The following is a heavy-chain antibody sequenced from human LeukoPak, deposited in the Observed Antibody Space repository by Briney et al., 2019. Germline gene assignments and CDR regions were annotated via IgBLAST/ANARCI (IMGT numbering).Heavy chain of an antibody. CDR1: AGSVSSGSYY. Sequence: SETLSLTCTVSAGSVSSGSYYWSWIRQPPGKVLEWIGCVYYTANTNYNPSIKSRVTISVDTSKNQFSLKLTSVTAADTAVYYCARFGVGVAGTDRWGEGSLVTVSS. V-gene: IGHV4-61*01. D-gene: IGHD6-19*01. CDR3: ARFGVGVAGTDR. J-gene: IGHJ4*02. CDR2: VYYTANT.